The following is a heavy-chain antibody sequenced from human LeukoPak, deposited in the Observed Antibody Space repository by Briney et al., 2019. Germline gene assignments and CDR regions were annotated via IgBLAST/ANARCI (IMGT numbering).Heavy chain of an antibody. J-gene: IGHJ6*04. CDR1: GASISSYY. V-gene: IGHV4-59*08. Sequence: SETLSLTCTVSGASISSYYWSWIRQPPGKGLEWIGYIYYSGSTKYNPPLKSRVTISVGTSKKQFPLKLSSVTAADTAVYYCARPEVTIFGVVITTPLDVWGKGTTVTVSS. D-gene: IGHD3-3*01. CDR2: IYYSGST. CDR3: ARPEVTIFGVVITTPLDV.